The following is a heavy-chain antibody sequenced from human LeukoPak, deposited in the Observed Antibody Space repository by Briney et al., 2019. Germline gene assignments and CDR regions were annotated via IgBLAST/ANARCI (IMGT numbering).Heavy chain of an antibody. J-gene: IGHJ6*02. CDR1: GGSISSSNW. Sequence: PSETLSLTCAVSGGSISSSNWWSWVRQPPGKGLEWIGEIYRSGSTNYNPSLKSRVTISVDKSKNQFSLKLSSVTAADTAVYYCARQAKYYYYGMDVWGQGTTVTVSS. V-gene: IGHV4-4*02. CDR2: IYRSGST. CDR3: ARQAKYYYYGMDV.